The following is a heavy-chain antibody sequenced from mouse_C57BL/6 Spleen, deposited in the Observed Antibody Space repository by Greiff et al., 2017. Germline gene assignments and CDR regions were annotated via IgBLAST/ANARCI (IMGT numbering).Heavy chain of an antibody. V-gene: IGHV5-16*01. CDR2: INYDGSST. Sequence: EVMLVESEGGLVQPGSSMKLSCTASGFTFSDYYMAWVRQVPEKGLEWVANINYDGSSTYYLDSLKSRFIISRDNAKNILYLQMSSLKSEDTATYYCAREGSYEAMDYWGQGTSVTVSS. J-gene: IGHJ4*01. D-gene: IGHD1-1*02. CDR1: GFTFSDYY. CDR3: AREGSYEAMDY.